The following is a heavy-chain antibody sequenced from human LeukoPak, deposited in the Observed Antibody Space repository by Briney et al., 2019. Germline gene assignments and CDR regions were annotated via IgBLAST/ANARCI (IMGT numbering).Heavy chain of an antibody. V-gene: IGHV4-39*02. CDR2: VYFSGRT. J-gene: IGHJ5*02. CDR3: AREAYCSGGSCFPNWFDP. Sequence: PSETLSLTCTLSGGSISSTNSFWGWIRQPPGKGLEWIGSVYFSGRTYYNSSLKSRVTISVATSKNQFSLKLSSVTAADTAEYFCAREAYCSGGSCFPNWFDPWGQGSLVTVSS. D-gene: IGHD2-15*01. CDR1: GGSISSTNSF.